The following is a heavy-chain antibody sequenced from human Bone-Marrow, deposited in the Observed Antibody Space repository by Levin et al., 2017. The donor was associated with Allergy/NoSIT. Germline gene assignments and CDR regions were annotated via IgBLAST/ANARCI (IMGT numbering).Heavy chain of an antibody. J-gene: IGHJ4*02. Sequence: GESLKISCAASGFTFDTYALNWVRQAPGKGLEWASIIDGSGGSTHYADSVKGRFTLSRDNSKNTVYLQMSSLRVEDTAVYYCAKSPGRHDFWSGYYPPATVVDYWGQGTLVTVS. D-gene: IGHD3-3*01. V-gene: IGHV3-23*01. CDR1: GFTFDTYA. CDR2: IDGSGGST. CDR3: AKSPGRHDFWSGYYPPATVVDY.